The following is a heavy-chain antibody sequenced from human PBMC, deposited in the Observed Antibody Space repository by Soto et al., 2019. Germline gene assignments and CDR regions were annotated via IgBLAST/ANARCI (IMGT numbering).Heavy chain of an antibody. CDR1: GYTFTKYA. CDR2: INAGNGNT. D-gene: IGHD2-15*01. J-gene: IGHJ5*02. V-gene: IGHV1-3*01. Sequence: QVQLVQTGAGVKKPGASVKVSCKASGYTFTKYALHWVRQAPGQRLEWMGWINAGNGNTKCSQKFQGRVTITRDTSASTAYMELSSLRSEDTAVYYCARGEGYWSGGSCYRWFDPWGQGTLVTVSS. CDR3: ARGEGYWSGGSCYRWFDP.